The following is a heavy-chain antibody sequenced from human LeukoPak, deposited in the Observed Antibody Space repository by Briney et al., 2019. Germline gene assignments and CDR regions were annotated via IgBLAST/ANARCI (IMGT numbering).Heavy chain of an antibody. CDR1: GGSISSYY. Sequence: SETLSLTCTLSGGSISSYYLSWIRQPPGKGLEWIGYIYTSGSTNYNPSLKSRVTISVDTSKNQFSLKLSSVTAADTAVYYCASTASAYYMDVWGKGTTVTVSS. CDR2: IYTSGST. CDR3: ASTASAYYMDV. J-gene: IGHJ6*03. D-gene: IGHD5-18*01. V-gene: IGHV4-4*09.